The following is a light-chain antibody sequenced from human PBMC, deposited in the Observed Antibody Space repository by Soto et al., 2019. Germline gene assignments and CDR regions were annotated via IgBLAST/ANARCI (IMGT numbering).Light chain of an antibody. V-gene: IGLV2-14*01. CDR1: SSDVGGYDY. CDR3: SSFTSSTTRV. Sequence: QSALTQPASVSGSPGQSITISCTGSSSDVGGYDYVSWYQQYPGKAPKLMIYDVSNRPSGVSNPFSGSKSGNTASLTISGLQADDEADYYCSSFTSSTTRVFGTGTKLTVL. CDR2: DVS. J-gene: IGLJ1*01.